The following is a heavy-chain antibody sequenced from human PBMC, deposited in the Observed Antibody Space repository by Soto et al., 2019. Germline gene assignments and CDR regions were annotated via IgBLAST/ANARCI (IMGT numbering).Heavy chain of an antibody. D-gene: IGHD1-20*01. J-gene: IGHJ6*03. CDR3: ARDRNWHGRYYCYYMDV. V-gene: IGHV3-64*01. CDR2: ISSNGGST. Sequence: PGGSLRLSCAASGFTFSCYAMHWVRPAPGKGLEYVSAISSNGGSTYYANSVKGRFTISRDNSKNTLYPQMGSLRAEDMAVSYCARDRNWHGRYYCYYMDVWGKGTTVTVS. CDR1: GFTFSCYA.